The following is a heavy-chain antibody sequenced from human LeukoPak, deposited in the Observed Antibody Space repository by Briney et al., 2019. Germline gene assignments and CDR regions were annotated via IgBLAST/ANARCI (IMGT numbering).Heavy chain of an antibody. J-gene: IGHJ6*03. Sequence: GASVKVSCKASGDTFNTYVITWVRQAPGQGLEWMGRNTPFFSTANYAQKFQGRVTITADRSTSTAYMELTSLTSEDTAVYYCARMLATLGDFFYYHYMDVWGNGTTVTVSS. CDR3: ARMLATLGDFFYYHYMDV. CDR2: NTPFFSTA. CDR1: GDTFNTYV. D-gene: IGHD2-8*01. V-gene: IGHV1-69*06.